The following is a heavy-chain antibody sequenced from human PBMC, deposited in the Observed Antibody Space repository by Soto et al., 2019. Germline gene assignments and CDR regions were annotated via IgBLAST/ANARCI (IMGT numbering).Heavy chain of an antibody. J-gene: IGHJ4*02. D-gene: IGHD2-15*01. CDR1: GYTLTSYY. CDR2: INPSGGSA. Sequence: ASVKVSSKASGYTLTSYYMHWVRQAPGQGLEWMGIINPSGGSASYAQKFQGRVTMTRDTSTSTVYMELSSLRSEDTAVYYCAREPSTCGGGSFYPYWGQGTLVTVSS. CDR3: AREPSTCGGGSFYPY. V-gene: IGHV1-46*03.